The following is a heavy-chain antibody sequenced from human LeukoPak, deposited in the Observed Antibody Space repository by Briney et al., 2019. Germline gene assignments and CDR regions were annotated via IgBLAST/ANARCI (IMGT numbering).Heavy chain of an antibody. CDR3: ATDQRYAFDY. CDR1: GFTFSTYA. J-gene: IGHJ4*02. V-gene: IGHV3-48*02. Sequence: GGSLRLSCAASGFTFSTYAMHWVRQAPGKGLEWISNIRTTAEGAKYAYYADSVKGRVTISRDDGKNTLYLHMNSLRDDDTAVYYCATDQRYAFDYWGQGILVTVSS. CDR2: IRTTAEGAKYA. D-gene: IGHD3-9*01.